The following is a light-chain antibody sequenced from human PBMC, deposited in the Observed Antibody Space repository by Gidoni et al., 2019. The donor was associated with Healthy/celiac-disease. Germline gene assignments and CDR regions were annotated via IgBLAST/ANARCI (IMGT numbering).Light chain of an antibody. Sequence: DIVMTQSPDSLAVSLDERATINCKSSQSVLYSSNNKNYLAWYQQKPGQPPKLLIYWASTRESGVPDRFSGSGSGTDFTLTISSLQAEDVAVYYCQQYYSTPLTFXGXTKVXIK. CDR2: WAS. CDR3: QQYYSTPLT. J-gene: IGKJ4*01. CDR1: QSVLYSSNNKNY. V-gene: IGKV4-1*01.